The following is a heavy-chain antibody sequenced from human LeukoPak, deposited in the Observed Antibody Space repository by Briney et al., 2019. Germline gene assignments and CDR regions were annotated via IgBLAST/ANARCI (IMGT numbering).Heavy chain of an antibody. CDR1: GFTFSNHG. CDR2: IPFDGSNK. J-gene: IGHJ6*03. D-gene: IGHD3-3*02. Sequence: GGSLRLSCAASGFTFSNHGMHWVRQAPGKGLEWVAFIPFDGSNKYHADSVKGRFTISRENSKNTLYLQMNSLSAEDTAVYYCAKVSRIFGVVTYYSYYYIDVWGKGTTVTVSS. V-gene: IGHV3-30*02. CDR3: AKVSRIFGVVTYYSYYYIDV.